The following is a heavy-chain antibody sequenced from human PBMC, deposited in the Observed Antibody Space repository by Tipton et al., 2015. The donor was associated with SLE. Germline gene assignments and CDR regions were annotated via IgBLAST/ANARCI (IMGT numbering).Heavy chain of an antibody. Sequence: TLSLTCSVSGTSISTYYWSWIRQPPKQGLEWIGWIYHTGSTDYNPSLKSRVTISVDTSKNQFSPRLSSVTAADTAVYYCARDYYGSGFDAFDIWGQGTMVTVSS. V-gene: IGHV4-59*01. CDR3: ARDYYGSGFDAFDI. CDR1: GTSISTYY. D-gene: IGHD3-10*01. CDR2: IYHTGST. J-gene: IGHJ3*02.